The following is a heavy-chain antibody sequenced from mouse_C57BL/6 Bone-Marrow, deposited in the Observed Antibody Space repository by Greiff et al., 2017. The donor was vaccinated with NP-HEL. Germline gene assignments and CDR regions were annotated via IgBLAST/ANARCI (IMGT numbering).Heavy chain of an antibody. Sequence: VQLQQPGAELVKPGASVKLSCKASGYTFTSYWMHWVKQRPGQGLEWIGMIHPNSGSTNYNEKFKSKATLTVDKSSSTAYMQLSSLTSEDSAVYYCALYYGYDVGYFDVWGTGTTVTVSS. CDR3: ALYYGYDVGYFDV. J-gene: IGHJ1*03. D-gene: IGHD2-2*01. V-gene: IGHV1-64*01. CDR1: GYTFTSYW. CDR2: IHPNSGST.